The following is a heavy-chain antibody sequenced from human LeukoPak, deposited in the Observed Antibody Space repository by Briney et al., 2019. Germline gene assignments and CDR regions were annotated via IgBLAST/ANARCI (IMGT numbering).Heavy chain of an antibody. CDR1: GFTFSSYS. CDR3: ARSYNHVAFDI. Sequence: AGGSLRLSCAASGFTFSSYSMNWVRQAPGKGLEWVSSISSSSSYIYYADPVNGGFTISSDNAKNSLYLQMNSLRAEDTAVYYCARSYNHVAFDIWGQGTMVTVSS. CDR2: ISSSSSYI. J-gene: IGHJ3*02. V-gene: IGHV3-21*01. D-gene: IGHD1-14*01.